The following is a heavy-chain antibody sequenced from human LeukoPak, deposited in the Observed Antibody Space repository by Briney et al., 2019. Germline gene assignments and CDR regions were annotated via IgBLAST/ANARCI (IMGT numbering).Heavy chain of an antibody. CDR1: GFTFSSYE. D-gene: IGHD3-3*01. CDR2: ISSSGSTI. V-gene: IGHV3-48*03. J-gene: IGHJ4*02. Sequence: GGSPRLSCAASGFTFSSYEMNWVRQAPGKGLEWVSYISSSGSTIYYADSVKGRFTMSRDNAKNSLYLQMNSLRAEDTAVYYCARGGLTIFGVVTKRKGPIDYWGQGTLVTVSS. CDR3: ARGGLTIFGVVTKRKGPIDY.